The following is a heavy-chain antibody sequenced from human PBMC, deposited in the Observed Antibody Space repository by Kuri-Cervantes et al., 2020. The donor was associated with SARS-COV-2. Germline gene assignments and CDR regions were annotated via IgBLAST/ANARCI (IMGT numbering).Heavy chain of an antibody. J-gene: IGHJ4*02. CDR2: ISGSGGST. V-gene: IGHV3-23*01. CDR3: AKSWLEWLLLSSDFDY. CDR1: GFTFSSYA. Sequence: GGSLRLSCAASGFTFSSYAMSWVRQAPGKGLEWVSAISGSGGSTYYADSVKGRFTISRDNSKNTLYLQMNSLRAEDTAVYYCAKSWLEWLLLSSDFDYWGQGTLVTVSS. D-gene: IGHD3-3*01.